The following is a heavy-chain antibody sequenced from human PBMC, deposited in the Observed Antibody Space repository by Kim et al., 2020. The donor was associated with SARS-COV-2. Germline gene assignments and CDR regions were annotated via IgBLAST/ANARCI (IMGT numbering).Heavy chain of an antibody. CDR2: IWYDGSNK. D-gene: IGHD3-9*01. J-gene: IGHJ4*02. CDR3: ARDTTYYDILTGYTDY. V-gene: IGHV3-33*01. CDR1: GFTFSSYG. Sequence: GGSLRLSCAASGFTFSSYGMHWVRQAPGKGLEWVAVIWYDGSNKYYADSVKGRFTISRDNSKNTLYLQMNSLRAEDTAVYYCARDTTYYDILTGYTDYWGQGTLVTVSS.